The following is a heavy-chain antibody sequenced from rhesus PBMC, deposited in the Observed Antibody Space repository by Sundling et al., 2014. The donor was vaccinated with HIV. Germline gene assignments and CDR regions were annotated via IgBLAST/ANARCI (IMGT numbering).Heavy chain of an antibody. D-gene: IGHD4-29*01. Sequence: EMHLVETGGGLVQPGGSLKLSCAASGFTFSSYGMSWVRQAPGKGLEWVSGINSGGGSTYYADSVKGRFTISRDNSKNTLSLQMNSLRGEDTAVYYCAKDYVSVGYGSNYGLDCWGQGVVVTVSS. CDR2: INSGGGST. J-gene: IGHJ6*01. CDR3: AKDYVSVGYGSNYGLDC. V-gene: IGHV3S42*01. CDR1: GFTFSSYG.